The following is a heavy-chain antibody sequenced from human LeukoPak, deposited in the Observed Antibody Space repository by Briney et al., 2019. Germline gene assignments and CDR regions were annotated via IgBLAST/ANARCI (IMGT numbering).Heavy chain of an antibody. V-gene: IGHV3-20*04. CDR2: INWYEGSI. D-gene: IGHD2-2*01. CDR3: ARDRVNPSHCSSTSCYAFPGKMDV. J-gene: IGHJ6*04. Sequence: GGPLRLSCAASGFTYDDYRMRCLPQAPGKGLEWVSDINWYEGSIGYADSVKGRFTISRDNAKNSLYLQMNSLRAEDTALYYCARDRVNPSHCSSTSCYAFPGKMDVWGKGTTVTVSS. CDR1: GFTYDDYR.